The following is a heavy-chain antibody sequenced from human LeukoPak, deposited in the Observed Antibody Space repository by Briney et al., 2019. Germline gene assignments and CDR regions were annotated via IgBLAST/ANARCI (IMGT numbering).Heavy chain of an antibody. CDR3: ARHIRSSSFDY. CDR2: IYTSGST. J-gene: IGHJ4*02. V-gene: IGHV4-4*09. CDR1: GGSISSYY. D-gene: IGHD6-13*01. Sequence: SETLSLTCTVSGGSISSYYWSWIRQPPGKGLEWIGYIYTSGSTNYNPSLKSRVTISVDTSKNQFSLKLSSVTAADTAVYYCARHIRSSSFDYWGQGTLVTVSS.